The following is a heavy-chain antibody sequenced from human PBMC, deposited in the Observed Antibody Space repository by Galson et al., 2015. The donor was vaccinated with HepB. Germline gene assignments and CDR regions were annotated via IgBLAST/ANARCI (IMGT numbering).Heavy chain of an antibody. V-gene: IGHV3-23*01. CDR3: AKWDRDATMVTLGALYYFDY. D-gene: IGHD5-18*01. J-gene: IGHJ4*02. CDR2: ISGAGGTT. Sequence: SLRLSCAASGFTFSSYAMSWVRQAPGKGLEWVSTISGAGGTTYYANSVKGRFTISRDNSKSTLYLQMKSLRAGDTAAYCCAKWDRDATMVTLGALYYFDYWGQGTLVTVSS. CDR1: GFTFSSYA.